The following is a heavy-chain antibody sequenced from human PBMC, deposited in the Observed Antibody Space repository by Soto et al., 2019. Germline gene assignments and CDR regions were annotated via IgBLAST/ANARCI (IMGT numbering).Heavy chain of an antibody. CDR3: ARGGDEDSYGFRYYYYGMDV. V-gene: IGHV3-11*01. CDR2: ISSSGSTI. D-gene: IGHD5-18*01. J-gene: IGHJ6*02. CDR1: GFTFSDYY. Sequence: QVQLVESGGGLVKPGGSLRLSCAASGFTFSDYYMSWIRQAPGKGLEWVSYISSSGSTIYYADSVKGRFTISRDNAKNSLHLQMNSLRAEDTAVYYCARGGDEDSYGFRYYYYGMDVWGQGTTVTVSS.